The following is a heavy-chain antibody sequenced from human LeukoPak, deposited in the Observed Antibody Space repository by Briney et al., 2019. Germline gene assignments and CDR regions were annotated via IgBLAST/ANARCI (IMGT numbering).Heavy chain of an antibody. Sequence: SVKVSCKASGGTFSSYAISWVRQAPGQGLEWMGGIIPIFGTANYAQKSQGRVTITADESTSTAYMELSSLRSEDTAVYYCATVLRYFDWLPIDYWGQGTLVTVSS. D-gene: IGHD3-9*01. CDR2: IIPIFGTA. J-gene: IGHJ4*02. CDR1: GGTFSSYA. CDR3: ATVLRYFDWLPIDY. V-gene: IGHV1-69*13.